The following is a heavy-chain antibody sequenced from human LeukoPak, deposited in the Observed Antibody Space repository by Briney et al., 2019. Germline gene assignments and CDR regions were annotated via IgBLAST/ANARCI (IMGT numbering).Heavy chain of an antibody. Sequence: SSLKVSCKASVGTFSSYAISWVRQAPGQGLEWRGGSIPIFGTANYAQKFQGRVTITTDESTSTAYMELSSLRPEDTAVYYCARGGGVGYYDSSGLAYWGQGTLVTVSS. D-gene: IGHD3-22*01. CDR1: VGTFSSYA. J-gene: IGHJ1*01. CDR3: ARGGGVGYYDSSGLAY. CDR2: SIPIFGTA. V-gene: IGHV1-69*05.